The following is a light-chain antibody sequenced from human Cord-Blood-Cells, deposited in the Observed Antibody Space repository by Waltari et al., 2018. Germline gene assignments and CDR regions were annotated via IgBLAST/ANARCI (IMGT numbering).Light chain of an antibody. J-gene: IGLJ1*01. Sequence: QSALTQPRSVSGSPGQSVTISCTGTSSDVGGYNYVSWYQQHPGKAPKLMIYDVSKRPSGGPDRFSGSKAGNTAALTISGLQAGDEADYYCGSYAGSYTYVFGTGTKVTVL. CDR3: GSYAGSYTYV. CDR2: DVS. CDR1: SSDVGGYNY. V-gene: IGLV2-11*01.